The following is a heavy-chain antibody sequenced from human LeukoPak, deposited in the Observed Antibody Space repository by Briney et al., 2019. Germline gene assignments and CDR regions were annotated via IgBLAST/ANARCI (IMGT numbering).Heavy chain of an antibody. J-gene: IGHJ5*02. CDR2: INAGNGNT. V-gene: IGHV1-3*01. CDR3: ARAAGYCSGGSCYLNWFDP. D-gene: IGHD2-15*01. CDR1: GYTFSSYA. Sequence: VSVTVSFKASGYTFSSYAMHWVRQAPGQRLEWMGWINAGNGNTKYSQKFQGRVTIRRDTSASTAYMELSSLRSEDTAVYYCARAAGYCSGGSCYLNWFDPWGQGTLVTVYS.